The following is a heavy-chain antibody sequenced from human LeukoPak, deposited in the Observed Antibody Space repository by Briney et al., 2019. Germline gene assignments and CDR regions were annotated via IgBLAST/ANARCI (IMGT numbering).Heavy chain of an antibody. Sequence: SETLSLTCAVSGGSISSSNWWSWVRQPPGKGLEWIGEIYHSGSTNYNPSLKSRVTISVDTSKNQFSLKLSSVTAADTAVYYCARVPGGALNWFDPWGQGTLVTVSP. CDR3: ARVPGGALNWFDP. CDR2: IYHSGST. CDR1: GGSISSSNW. D-gene: IGHD1-14*01. J-gene: IGHJ5*02. V-gene: IGHV4-4*02.